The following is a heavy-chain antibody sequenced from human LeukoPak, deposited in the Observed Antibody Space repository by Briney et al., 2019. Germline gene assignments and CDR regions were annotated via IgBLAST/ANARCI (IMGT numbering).Heavy chain of an antibody. D-gene: IGHD3-10*01. CDR1: GGSISSDSYY. Sequence: KASQTLSLTCTVSGGSISSDSYYWGWIRQPPGKGLEWIGEINHSGSTNYNPSLKSRVTISVDTSKNQFSLKLSSVTAADTAVYYCARHPLQRGRGAFDIWGQGTMVTVSS. CDR2: INHSGST. J-gene: IGHJ3*02. CDR3: ARHPLQRGRGAFDI. V-gene: IGHV4-39*01.